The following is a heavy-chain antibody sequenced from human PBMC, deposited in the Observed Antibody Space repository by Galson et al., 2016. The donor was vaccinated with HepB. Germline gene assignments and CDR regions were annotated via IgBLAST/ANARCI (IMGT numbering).Heavy chain of an antibody. CDR2: INPRDGDT. CDR3: ARAYSSSLGYSAMDV. Sequence: SVKVSCKASGYTFSSNKLRWVRQAPGQGLELMGTINPRDGDTDYAQKFRGRVTMTMDTSTTTIYMELGSLTSDDTARYYCARAYSSSLGYSAMDVWGQGTTVIVSS. CDR1: GYTFSSNK. D-gene: IGHD6-6*01. J-gene: IGHJ6*02. V-gene: IGHV1-46*01.